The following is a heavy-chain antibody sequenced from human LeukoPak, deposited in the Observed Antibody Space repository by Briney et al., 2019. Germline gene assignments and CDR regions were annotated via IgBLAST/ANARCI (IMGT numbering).Heavy chain of an antibody. CDR2: IIPIFGTA. CDR1: GGTFSSYA. V-gene: IGHV1-69*01. CDR3: AREASLDPSVMATTLYYFDY. J-gene: IGHJ4*02. D-gene: IGHD5-24*01. Sequence: ASVKVSCKASGGTFSSYAISWVRQAPGQGLEWMGGIIPIFGTANYAQKFQGRVTIIAYESTSTAYMELSSLRSEDTAVYYCAREASLDPSVMATTLYYFDYWGQGTLVTVSS.